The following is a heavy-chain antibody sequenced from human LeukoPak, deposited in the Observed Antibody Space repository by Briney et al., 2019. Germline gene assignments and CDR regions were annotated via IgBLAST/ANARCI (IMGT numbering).Heavy chain of an antibody. V-gene: IGHV4-61*02. CDR1: GGSITNLNFY. J-gene: IGHJ3*02. D-gene: IGHD2-2*01. CDR3: AGRGSSSGTFDI. Sequence: SETLSLTCTVSGGSITNLNFYWTWIRQPAGKRLEWIGRIYTSGGTNYNPSLKSRVTMSVDKSKNQISLKLASLTAADTALYYCAGRGSSSGTFDIWGPGTFVTVSS. CDR2: IYTSGGT.